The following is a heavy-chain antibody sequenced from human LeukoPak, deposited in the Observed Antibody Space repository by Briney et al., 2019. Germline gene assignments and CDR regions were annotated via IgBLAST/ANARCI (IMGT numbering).Heavy chain of an antibody. J-gene: IGHJ5*02. D-gene: IGHD3-3*01. CDR3: ARVQYDFWSGYPLGWFDP. CDR2: IYSRGSI. Sequence: NPSETLSLTCTVSVGSISSGSYYWSWIRQPAGKGLEWIGRIYSRGSINYNPSRTSRVTISVFTSNNQCSLTLSSVTAADTAVCYCARVQYDFWSGYPLGWFDPWGQGTLVTVSS. CDR1: VGSISSGSYY. V-gene: IGHV4-61*02.